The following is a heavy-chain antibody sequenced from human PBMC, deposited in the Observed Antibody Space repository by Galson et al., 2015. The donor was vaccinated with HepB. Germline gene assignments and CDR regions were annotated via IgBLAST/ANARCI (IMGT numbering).Heavy chain of an antibody. Sequence: SVKVSCKASGYTFTSHTLDWLRQAPGQGPEWVGRINTPNGQTDFAQKFQGRVTMTIETSTSTAYLELRSLSSDDTAVYYCARRNFDEAAFDYWGQGTLVTVSS. J-gene: IGHJ4*02. CDR2: INTPNGQT. CDR3: ARRNFDEAAFDY. D-gene: IGHD6-13*01. V-gene: IGHV1-18*01. CDR1: GYTFTSHT.